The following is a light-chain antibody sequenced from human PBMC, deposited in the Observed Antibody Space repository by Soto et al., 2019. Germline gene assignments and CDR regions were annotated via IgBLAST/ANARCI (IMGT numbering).Light chain of an antibody. CDR1: QSISTN. V-gene: IGKV1-39*01. J-gene: IGKJ2*01. Sequence: DIQMTQSPSSLSASVGDRVTITCRASQSISTNLNWYQKKPGKAPKLLIHAASSLHSGVPSRFSGSGSGTYFTLTISCLQPVDFATYYCQQSYRTPPDTFGQGTKLEIK. CDR3: QQSYRTPPDT. CDR2: AAS.